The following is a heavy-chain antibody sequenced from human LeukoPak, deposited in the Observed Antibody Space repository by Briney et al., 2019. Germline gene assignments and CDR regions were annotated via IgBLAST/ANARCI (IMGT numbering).Heavy chain of an antibody. D-gene: IGHD6-13*01. J-gene: IGHJ4*02. CDR1: GFTFSSYA. V-gene: IGHV3-23*01. CDR2: ISGSGGST. Sequence: GGSLRLSCAASGFTFSSYAMSWVRQAPGKGLELVSAISGSGGSTYYADSVKGRFTISRDNSKNTLYLQMNSLRAEDTAVYYCAAIAAAGFGTFDYWGQGTLVTVSS. CDR3: AAIAAAGFGTFDY.